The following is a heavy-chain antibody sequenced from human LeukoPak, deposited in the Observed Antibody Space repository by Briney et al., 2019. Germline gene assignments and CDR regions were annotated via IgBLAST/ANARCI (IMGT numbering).Heavy chain of an antibody. J-gene: IGHJ4*02. CDR1: GFIFSSYE. CDR2: ISSGGSTI. V-gene: IGHV3-48*03. CDR3: ARVGWFGGFYFDY. D-gene: IGHD3-10*01. Sequence: GGSLRLSCAASGFIFSSYEMNWVRQAPGKGLEWVSYISSGGSTIYYADSVKGRFTISRDNAKNSLYLQMNSLRAEDTAVYCCARVGWFGGFYFDYWGQGILVTVSS.